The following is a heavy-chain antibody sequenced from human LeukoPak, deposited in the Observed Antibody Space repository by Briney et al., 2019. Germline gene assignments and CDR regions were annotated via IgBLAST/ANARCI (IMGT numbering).Heavy chain of an antibody. CDR2: INPISGGT. CDR3: ARDVYYGSGSYGYYYYYMDV. CDR1: GYTFTGYY. Sequence: ASVKVSCKASGYTFTGYYMHWVRQAPGQGLEWMGWINPISGGTNYAQKFQGRVTMTRDTSISTAYMELSRLRSDDTAVYYCARDVYYGSGSYGYYYYYMDVWGKGTTVTVSS. V-gene: IGHV1-2*02. J-gene: IGHJ6*03. D-gene: IGHD3-10*01.